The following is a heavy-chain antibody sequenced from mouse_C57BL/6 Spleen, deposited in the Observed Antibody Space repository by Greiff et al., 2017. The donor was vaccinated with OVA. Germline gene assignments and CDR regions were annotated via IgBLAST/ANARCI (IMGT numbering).Heavy chain of an antibody. D-gene: IGHD1-1*01. J-gene: IGHJ3*01. CDR2: INPNNGGT. V-gene: IGHV1-26*01. CDR1: GYTFTDYS. Sequence: EVQLQQSGPELVKPGASVKISCKASGYTFTDYSMNWVKQSHGKSLEWIGDINPNNGGTSYNQKFKGKATLTVDKSSSTAYMELRSLTSEDSAVYYCARALLREWFAYWGQGTLVTVSA. CDR3: ARALLREWFAY.